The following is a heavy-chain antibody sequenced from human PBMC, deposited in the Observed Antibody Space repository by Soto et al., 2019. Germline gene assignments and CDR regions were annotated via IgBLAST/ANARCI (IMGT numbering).Heavy chain of an antibody. V-gene: IGHV6-1*01. CDR1: GDSVSGNRAA. Sequence: SQTLSLTCVISGDSVSGNRAAWNWIRHSPSRGLEWLGRTYYRSKWYIEYAPSVTGRMTINPDTSKNQFSLQLNSVTPEDTAVYYCATGMLIRGHHYYGMDVWGQGTTVTVSS. CDR2: TYYRSKWYI. CDR3: ATGMLIRGHHYYGMDV. D-gene: IGHD3-10*01. J-gene: IGHJ6*02.